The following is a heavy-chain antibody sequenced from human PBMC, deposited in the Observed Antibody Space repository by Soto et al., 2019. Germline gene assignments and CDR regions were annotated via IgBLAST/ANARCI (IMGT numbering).Heavy chain of an antibody. Sequence: QVQLVESGGGVVQPGRSLRLSCAASGFTFSSYAMHWVRQAPGKWLEWVAVISYDGSNKYYADSVKGRFTISRDNSKNTLYLQMNSLRAEDTAVYYCARDGENYDFWSGYWFDYWGQGTLVTVSS. D-gene: IGHD3-3*01. V-gene: IGHV3-30-3*01. CDR2: ISYDGSNK. CDR3: ARDGENYDFWSGYWFDY. J-gene: IGHJ4*02. CDR1: GFTFSSYA.